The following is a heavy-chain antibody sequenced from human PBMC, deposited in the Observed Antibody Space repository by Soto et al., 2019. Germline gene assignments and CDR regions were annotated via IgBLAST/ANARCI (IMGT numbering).Heavy chain of an antibody. D-gene: IGHD6-19*01. J-gene: IGHJ4*02. Sequence: GGSLRLSCAASGFTFSSYAMSWVRQAPGKGLEWVSAISGSGGSTYYADSVKGRFTISRDNSKNTLYLQMNSLRAEDTAVYYCANPLRYSSAEYYFDYWGQGTLVTVSS. CDR1: GFTFSSYA. CDR3: ANPLRYSSAEYYFDY. CDR2: ISGSGGST. V-gene: IGHV3-23*01.